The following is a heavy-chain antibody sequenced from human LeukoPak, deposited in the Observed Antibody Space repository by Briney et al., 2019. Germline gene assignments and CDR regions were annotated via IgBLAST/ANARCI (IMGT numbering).Heavy chain of an antibody. D-gene: IGHD3-3*01. V-gene: IGHV4-30-4*01. J-gene: IGHJ4*02. CDR2: ISYSGRT. CDR3: VRESYYTTTWERDY. Sequence: SETLSLTCTVSGGSVNSADPYWSWIRQPPGKGLEWIGYISYSGRTVYNPSLGSRVSISSDMSKNQFSLRLSPVTAADTAIYYCVRESYYTTTWERDYWGQGTLVTVSS. CDR1: GGSVNSADPY.